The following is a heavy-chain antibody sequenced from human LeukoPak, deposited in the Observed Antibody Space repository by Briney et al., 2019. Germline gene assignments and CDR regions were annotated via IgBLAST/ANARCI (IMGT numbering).Heavy chain of an antibody. V-gene: IGHV3-30*04. CDR1: GFTFSNYA. J-gene: IGHJ4*02. CDR2: ISYDGSNK. CDR3: AKDSSRGVFDY. D-gene: IGHD3-10*01. Sequence: GGSLRLSCAASGFTFSNYAMHWVRQAPGKGLEWVAIISYDGSNKYYADSVKGRFTISRDNSKNTLYLQMNSLRAEDTAVYYCAKDSSRGVFDYWGQGTLVTVSS.